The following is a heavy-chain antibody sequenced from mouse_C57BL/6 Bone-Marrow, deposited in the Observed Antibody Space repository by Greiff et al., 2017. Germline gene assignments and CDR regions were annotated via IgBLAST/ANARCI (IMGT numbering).Heavy chain of an antibody. Sequence: EVQLQQSGAELVRPGASVKLSCTASGFNIKDDYMHWVKQRPEQGLEWIGWIDPENGDTEYASKFQGKATITADPSSNTAYLQLSSLTSEDTAVYYCTTSGLYFDYWGQGTTLTVSS. CDR3: TTSGLYFDY. J-gene: IGHJ2*01. D-gene: IGHD3-1*01. V-gene: IGHV14-4*01. CDR1: GFNIKDDY. CDR2: IDPENGDT.